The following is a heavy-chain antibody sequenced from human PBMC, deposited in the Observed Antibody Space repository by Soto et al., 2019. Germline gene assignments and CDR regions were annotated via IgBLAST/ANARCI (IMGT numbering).Heavy chain of an antibody. J-gene: IGHJ4*02. CDR1: GGSVRSSNYY. Sequence: PSETLSLTCTVSGGSVRSSNYYWGWIRQSPGKGLEWIGSIYYSGSTYYNPSLESRVTISVDKSKNQFSLKVISVTAADTAVYYCARLEGLATISYYFDYWGQGTLVTVSS. D-gene: IGHD3-9*01. CDR3: ARLEGLATISYYFDY. V-gene: IGHV4-39*01. CDR2: IYYSGST.